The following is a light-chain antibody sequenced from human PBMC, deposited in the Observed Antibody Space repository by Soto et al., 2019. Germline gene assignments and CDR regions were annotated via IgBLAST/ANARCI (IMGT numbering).Light chain of an antibody. CDR3: QQSYSTPLT. CDR1: QSISSY. J-gene: IGKJ4*01. V-gene: IGKV1-39*01. Sequence: DLPMTQSPSSLSASLGDRVTITCRASQSISSYLNWYQQKPGKAPKLLIYAASSLQSGVPSRFSGSGSGTDFTLTISSLQPEDFATYYCQQSYSTPLTFGGGTKVEIK. CDR2: AAS.